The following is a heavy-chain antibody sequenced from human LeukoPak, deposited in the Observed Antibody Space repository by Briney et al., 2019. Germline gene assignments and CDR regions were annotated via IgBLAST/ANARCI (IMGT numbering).Heavy chain of an antibody. D-gene: IGHD2-15*01. CDR3: ARLWSTSCKGGSCPHQPNY. J-gene: IGHJ4*02. Sequence: PSETLSLTCTVSGYSISSGYYWGWIRQPPGKGLEWIGSIYHSGSTYYNPSLKSRVTISVDTSKNQFSLKLSSVTAADTAVYYCARLWSTSCKGGSCPHQPNYWGQGTRVTVPS. V-gene: IGHV4-38-2*02. CDR2: IYHSGST. CDR1: GYSISSGYY.